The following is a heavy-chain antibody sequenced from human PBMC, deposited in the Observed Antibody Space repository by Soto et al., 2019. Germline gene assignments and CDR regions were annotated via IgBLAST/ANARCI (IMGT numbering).Heavy chain of an antibody. CDR2: ISYDGGLQ. J-gene: IGHJ4*02. Sequence: QAHLVESGGGVVQPGRSLRLSCAASGFTFTSYGMHWVRQAPGTRLERAAGISYDGGLQHYADSVQGRFTISRDNSKIMVLLQMNSLRAEDTAVYYCVSDRGYGHASVPYSWGQGTLVSVSS. CDR1: GFTFTSYG. V-gene: IGHV3-30*03. CDR3: VSDRGYGHASVPYS. D-gene: IGHD5-18*01.